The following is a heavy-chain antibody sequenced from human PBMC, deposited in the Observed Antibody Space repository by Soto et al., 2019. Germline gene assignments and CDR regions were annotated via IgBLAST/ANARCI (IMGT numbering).Heavy chain of an antibody. J-gene: IGHJ4*02. CDR2: IYYSGSA. D-gene: IGHD3-10*01. CDR3: ARRGVSGPVDY. CDR1: GGSISSSSYY. Sequence: QLQLQESGPGLVKPSETLSLTCTVSGGSISSSSYYWGWFRQPPGKGLEWIGNIYYSGSAYYNPSLKSRVTISVDMSKNNFSLKLSSVTAADTAVYYCARRGVSGPVDYWGQGTLVTVSS. V-gene: IGHV4-39*02.